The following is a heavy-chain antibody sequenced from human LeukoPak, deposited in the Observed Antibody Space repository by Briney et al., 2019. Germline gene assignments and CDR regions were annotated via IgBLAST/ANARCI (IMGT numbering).Heavy chain of an antibody. CDR2: INWNGAWT. CDR1: GFKFDDYG. CDR3: AGYYYDSSRGFDL. D-gene: IGHD3-22*01. J-gene: IGHJ5*02. Sequence: GGSLRLSCAASGFKFDDYGMSWVRQAPGGGLEWVCDINWNGAWTGYADSVKGRFTISRDNAKNSLYLQMNSLRAEDTALYYCAGYYYDSSRGFDLWGQGTLVTVSA. V-gene: IGHV3-20*04.